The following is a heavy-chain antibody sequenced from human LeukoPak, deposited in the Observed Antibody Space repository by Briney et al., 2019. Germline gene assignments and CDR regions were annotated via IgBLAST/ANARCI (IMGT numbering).Heavy chain of an antibody. J-gene: IGHJ5*02. V-gene: IGHV1-2*04. D-gene: IGHD6-13*01. CDR3: ARDGWIAAAAYWFDP. CDR1: GYTFTGYY. CDR2: INPNSGGT. Sequence: ASVKVSCKASGYTFTGYYMHWVRQAPGQGLEWMGWINPNSGGTNYAQKFQGWVTMTRDTSISTAYMELSRLRSDDTAVYYCARDGWIAAAAYWFDPWGQGTLVTVSS.